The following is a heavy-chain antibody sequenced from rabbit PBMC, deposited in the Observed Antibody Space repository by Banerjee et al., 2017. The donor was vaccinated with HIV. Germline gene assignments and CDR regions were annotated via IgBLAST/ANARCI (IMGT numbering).Heavy chain of an antibody. Sequence: QEQLEESGGDLVKPEGSLTLTCTASGFSFNNRYVMCWVRQAPGKGLEWIGYIDPVFGNTYYASWVNGRFTISRTSSTTVTLQMTSLTAADTATYFCARCPYGGGVDYGDVWGPGTLVTVS. CDR1: GFSFNNRYV. J-gene: IGHJ4*01. CDR3: ARCPYGGGVDYGDV. CDR2: IDPVFGNT. D-gene: IGHD2-1*01. V-gene: IGHV1S45*01.